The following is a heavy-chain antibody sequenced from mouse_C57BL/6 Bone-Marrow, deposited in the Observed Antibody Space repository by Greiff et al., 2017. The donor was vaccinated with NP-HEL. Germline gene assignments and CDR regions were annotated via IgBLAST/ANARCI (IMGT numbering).Heavy chain of an antibody. J-gene: IGHJ3*01. D-gene: IGHD2-4*01. CDR2: IDPSDSYT. Sequence: QVQLQQPGAELVKPGASVKLSCKASGYTFTSYWMQWVKQRPGQGLEWIGEIDPSDSYTNYNQKFKGKATLTVDTSSSTAYMQLSSLTSEDSAVYYCARRYYDYDWFAYWGQGTLVTVSA. CDR3: ARRYYDYDWFAY. V-gene: IGHV1-50*01. CDR1: GYTFTSYW.